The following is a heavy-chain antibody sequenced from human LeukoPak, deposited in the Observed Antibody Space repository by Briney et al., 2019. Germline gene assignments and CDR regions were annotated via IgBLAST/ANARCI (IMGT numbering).Heavy chain of an antibody. J-gene: IGHJ3*02. Sequence: PSETLSLTCTVSGGSISSGGYYWSWIRQHPGKGLEWIGYIYYSGSTYYNPSLKSRVTISVDTSKNQFSLKLSSVTAADTAVYHCASPDCSSTSCYRERDAFDIWGQGTMVTVSS. D-gene: IGHD2-2*02. CDR2: IYYSGST. V-gene: IGHV4-31*03. CDR1: GGSISSGGYY. CDR3: ASPDCSSTSCYRERDAFDI.